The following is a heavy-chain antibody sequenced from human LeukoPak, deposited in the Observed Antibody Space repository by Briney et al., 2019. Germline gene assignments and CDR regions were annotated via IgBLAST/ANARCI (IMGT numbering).Heavy chain of an antibody. V-gene: IGHV1-2*02. Sequence: ASVKVSCKASGFTFTAYHMHWVRQAPGQGLEWMGWINPNSGGTNYAQKFQGRVTMTRDTSISTAYMELSSLRSEDTAVYYCASCRRNYYDSSGYYGDAFDIWGQGTMVTVSS. J-gene: IGHJ3*02. D-gene: IGHD3-22*01. CDR3: ASCRRNYYDSSGYYGDAFDI. CDR2: INPNSGGT. CDR1: GFTFTAYH.